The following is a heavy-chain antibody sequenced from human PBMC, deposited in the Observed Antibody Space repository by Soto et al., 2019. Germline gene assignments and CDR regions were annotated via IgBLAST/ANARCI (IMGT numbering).Heavy chain of an antibody. CDR1: GFTLSDYY. CDR3: ASLVEMATIPYYFDY. V-gene: IGHV3-11*06. D-gene: IGHD5-12*01. J-gene: IGHJ4*02. Sequence: GGAPRLSCAAPGFTLSDYYMSRIRQAPGKGLEWVSYISSSSSYTNYADSVKGRFTISRDNAKNSLYLQMNSLRAEDTAVYYCASLVEMATIPYYFDYWGQGTLVTVSS. CDR2: ISSSSSYT.